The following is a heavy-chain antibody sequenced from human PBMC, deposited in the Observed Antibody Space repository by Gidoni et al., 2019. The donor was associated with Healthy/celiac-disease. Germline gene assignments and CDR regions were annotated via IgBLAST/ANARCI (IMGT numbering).Heavy chain of an antibody. CDR3: ARGLRARGDNFDY. D-gene: IGHD2-21*02. J-gene: IGHJ4*02. Sequence: QVQLVQSGAEVKKPGSSLKVSCKASGGTFSSYAISWVRQAPGQGLEWMGRIIPILGIANYAQKFQGRVTITADKSTSTAYMELSSLRSEDTAVYYCARGLRARGDNFDYWGQGTLVTVSS. V-gene: IGHV1-69*04. CDR2: IIPILGIA. CDR1: GGTFSSYA.